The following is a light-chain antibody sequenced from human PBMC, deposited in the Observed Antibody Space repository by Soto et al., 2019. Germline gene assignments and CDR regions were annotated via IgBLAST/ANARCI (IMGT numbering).Light chain of an antibody. J-gene: IGLJ1*01. Sequence: QSVLTQPRSVSGSPGRSVTLSCTGTSRDVCSFYYVSWDHQHPGKTPKTIIYDFSKRPSGVPDRFSGSKSGNTASVTISGLQAEDEADYYCCSYAGSYTLGVFGTGTKVTVL. CDR3: CSYAGSYTLGV. CDR2: DFS. V-gene: IGLV2-11*01. CDR1: SRDVCSFYY.